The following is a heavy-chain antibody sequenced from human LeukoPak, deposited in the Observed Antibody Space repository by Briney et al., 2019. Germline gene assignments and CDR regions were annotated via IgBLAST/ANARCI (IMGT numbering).Heavy chain of an antibody. CDR1: GYTFTSYG. CDR2: ISAYNGNT. J-gene: IGHJ4*02. CDR3: AREPVLGYCRSTSCHALDY. V-gene: IGHV1-18*01. D-gene: IGHD2-2*01. Sequence: GAPVEVCYTASGYTFTSYGISRVRQAPGQGLEWMGWISAYNGNTNYAQKLQGRVTMTTDTSTSTAYMELRSLRSDDTAVYYCAREPVLGYCRSTSCHALDYWDQGTLVTVSS.